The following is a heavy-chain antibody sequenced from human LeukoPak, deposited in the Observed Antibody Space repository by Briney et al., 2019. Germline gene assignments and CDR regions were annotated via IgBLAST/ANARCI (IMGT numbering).Heavy chain of an antibody. CDR2: ITRSSSTI. D-gene: IGHD3-16*02. CDR3: ARVPSPTYDYVWGSYRSYYYYYYYMDV. V-gene: IGHV3-21*01. Sequence: GGTLRLSCAASGFAVSSDSIKRVRQTPGKGLEWVSSITRSSSTIYDAESVKGRFTISRDNAKNSLYLQMNSLGAEDTAVYYCARVPSPTYDYVWGSYRSYYYYYYYMDVWGKGTTVTVSS. CDR1: GFAVSSDS. J-gene: IGHJ6*03.